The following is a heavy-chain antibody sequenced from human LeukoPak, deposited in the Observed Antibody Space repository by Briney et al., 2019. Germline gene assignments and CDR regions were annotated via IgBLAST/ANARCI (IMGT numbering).Heavy chain of an antibody. V-gene: IGHV3-30*04. CDR3: ARDRKAAF. J-gene: IGHJ4*02. CDR1: GFTFSSYA. D-gene: IGHD1-14*01. Sequence: GRSLRLSCAASGFTFSSYAMHWVRQAPGKGLEWVAVISYDGSNKYYADSVKGRFTISRDNSKNTLYLQMNSLRAEDTAVYYCARDRKAAFWGQGTLVTVSS. CDR2: ISYDGSNK.